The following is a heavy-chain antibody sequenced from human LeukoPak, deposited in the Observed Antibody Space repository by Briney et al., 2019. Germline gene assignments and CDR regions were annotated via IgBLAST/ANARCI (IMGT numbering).Heavy chain of an antibody. CDR2: ISWNSGSI. D-gene: IGHD5-24*01. J-gene: IGHJ4*02. Sequence: GGSLRLSCAASGFTFDDYAMHWVRQAPGKGLEWVSGISWNSGSIGYADSVKGRFTISRDNAKNSLYLQMNSLRAEDTAVHYCASLNGYNGGYWGQGTLVTVSS. V-gene: IGHV3-9*01. CDR3: ASLNGYNGGY. CDR1: GFTFDDYA.